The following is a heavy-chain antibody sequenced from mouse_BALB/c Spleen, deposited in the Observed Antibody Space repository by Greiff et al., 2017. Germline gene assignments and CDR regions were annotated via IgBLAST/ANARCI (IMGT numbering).Heavy chain of an antibody. CDR3: ARPGGLRGAMDY. V-gene: IGHV5-17*02. CDR2: ISSGSSTI. J-gene: IGHJ4*01. D-gene: IGHD2-2*01. CDR1: GFTFSSFG. Sequence: EVQGVESGGGLVQPGGSRKLSCAASGFTFSSFGMHWVRQAPEKGLEWVAYISSGSSTIYYADTVKGRFTISRDNPKNTLFLQMASLRSEDTAMYSCARPGGLRGAMDYWGQGTSVTVSS.